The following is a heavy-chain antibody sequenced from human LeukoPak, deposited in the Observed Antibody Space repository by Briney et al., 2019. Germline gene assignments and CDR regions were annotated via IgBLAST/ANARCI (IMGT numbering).Heavy chain of an antibody. D-gene: IGHD2-15*01. V-gene: IGHV3-73*01. CDR1: GLTFSGSS. CDR2: IRSKANSYAA. J-gene: IGHJ4*02. Sequence: ESLRLSCAASGLTFSGSSMHWVRQPSGKGMEWVGRIRSKANSYAAAYDASVKGRFTISRDDSKYTAYLQMNRLKTEDTAVYYCSKGGIIDYWGQGNLVAVSS. CDR3: SKGGIIDY.